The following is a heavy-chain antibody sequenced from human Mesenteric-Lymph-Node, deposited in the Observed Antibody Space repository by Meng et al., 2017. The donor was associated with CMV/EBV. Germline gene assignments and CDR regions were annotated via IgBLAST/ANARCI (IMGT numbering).Heavy chain of an antibody. Sequence: TLSLTCAVYIGSFSDSYWNWSRQPPGKGLEWIGEINHGGRTNYNPSLKSRVTISVDTSKNQFSLKLTSVTAADTAVYYCARGRTVNTWGQGTLVTVSS. D-gene: IGHD1-1*01. V-gene: IGHV4-34*01. CDR1: IGSFSDSY. J-gene: IGHJ5*02. CDR2: INHGGRT. CDR3: ARGRTVNT.